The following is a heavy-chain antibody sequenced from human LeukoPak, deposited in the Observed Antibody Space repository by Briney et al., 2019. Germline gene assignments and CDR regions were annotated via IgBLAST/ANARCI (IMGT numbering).Heavy chain of an antibody. CDR2: FDPEDGET. J-gene: IGHJ3*02. V-gene: IGHV1-24*01. CDR1: EYTLTELS. D-gene: IGHD2-15*01. Sequence: ASVKVSCKVSEYTLTELSMHWVRQAPGKGLEWMGGFDPEDGETIYAQKFQGRVTMTEDTSTDTAYMELSSLRSEDTAVYYCATDHGSPGAFDIWGQGTMVTVSS. CDR3: ATDHGSPGAFDI.